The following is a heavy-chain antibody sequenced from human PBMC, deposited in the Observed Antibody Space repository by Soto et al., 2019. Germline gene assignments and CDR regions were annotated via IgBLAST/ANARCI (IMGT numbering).Heavy chain of an antibody. J-gene: IGHJ5*02. V-gene: IGHV1-8*02. Sequence: QVQLVQSGSEVKKPGASVKVSCKSFGYSFTSFDVHWVRQASGQGLEWMGWMNPNSGNTDYAQRFQGRVTMTRNTSINTAYMELNGLTSDDTAVYYCARGNWFRNWLDPWGQRPLVTVSS. D-gene: IGHD1-20*01. CDR2: MNPNSGNT. CDR3: ARGNWFRNWLDP. CDR1: GYSFTSFD.